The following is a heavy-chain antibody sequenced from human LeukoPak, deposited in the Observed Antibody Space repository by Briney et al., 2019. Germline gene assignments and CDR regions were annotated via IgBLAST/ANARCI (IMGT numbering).Heavy chain of an antibody. CDR3: ARDRFRSGGLDV. V-gene: IGHV3-7*04. CDR2: IKQDGSVK. CDR1: GFTFNSYW. D-gene: IGHD2-15*01. Sequence: GGSLRLSCAASGFTFNSYWMSWVRQAPGKGLEWVANIKQDGSVKYYVDSVKGRFTIPRDNAKNSLYLQMNSLRAEDTAVYYCARDRFRSGGLDVWGQGTTVTVSS. J-gene: IGHJ6*02.